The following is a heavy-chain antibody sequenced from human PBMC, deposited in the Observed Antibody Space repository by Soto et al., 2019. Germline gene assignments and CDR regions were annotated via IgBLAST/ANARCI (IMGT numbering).Heavy chain of an antibody. CDR2: VSSSRSFM. D-gene: IGHD5-12*01. V-gene: IGHV3-48*01. J-gene: IGHJ5*02. Sequence: GGSLRLSCTASGFTFSDYNMNWVRQAPGKGLEWVSYVSSSRSFMYYADSVKGRFTISRDNAKNTLYLQMNSLRAEDTAVYYCAKDGGYSGYDWFDPWGQGTLVTVSS. CDR3: AKDGGYSGYDWFDP. CDR1: GFTFSDYN.